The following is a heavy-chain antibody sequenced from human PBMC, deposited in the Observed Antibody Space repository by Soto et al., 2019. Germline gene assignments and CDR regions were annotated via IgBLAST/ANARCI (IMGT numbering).Heavy chain of an antibody. D-gene: IGHD3-3*01. J-gene: IGHJ4*02. Sequence: QVLLVQSGAEVKKPGSSVKVSCKASGGTFSSYAISWVRQAPGQGLEWMGGIIPIFGAANYAQKFQGRVTITADESTSTAYMELSSLRSEDTAVYYCAVFGVKNNNFDYWGQGTLVTVSS. CDR1: GGTFSSYA. V-gene: IGHV1-69*01. CDR2: IIPIFGAA. CDR3: AVFGVKNNNFDY.